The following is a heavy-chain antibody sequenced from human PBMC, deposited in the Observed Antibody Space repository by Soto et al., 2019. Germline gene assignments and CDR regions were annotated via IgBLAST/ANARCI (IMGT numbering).Heavy chain of an antibody. Sequence: LSLTCSVSGGSISSPSYYWGWIRQPPGKGLEWIGSIYYSGNTYYNTSLKSRVTIFVDTSRNQFSLKVNSVTAADTAVYLCGRLAGITTFRRDYWGQGTMVTVYS. D-gene: IGHD1-1*01. CDR3: GRLAGITTFRRDY. CDR2: IYYSGNT. CDR1: GGSISSPSYY. V-gene: IGHV4-39*01. J-gene: IGHJ4*02.